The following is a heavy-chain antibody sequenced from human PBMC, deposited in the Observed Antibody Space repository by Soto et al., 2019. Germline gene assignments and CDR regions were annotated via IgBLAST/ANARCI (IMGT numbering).Heavy chain of an antibody. D-gene: IGHD2-15*01. CDR2: IYWDDDK. CDR3: AHRPSYCSGGSCYSGLDY. Sequence: QITLKESGPTLVKPTQTLTLTCTFSGFSLSTSAVGVGWIRQPPGKALEWLALIYWDDDKRYSPSLKSRLTITKDTSKNQVVLTMTNMDPVDTATYYCAHRPSYCSGGSCYSGLDYWGQGTLVTVS. V-gene: IGHV2-5*02. CDR1: GFSLSTSAVG. J-gene: IGHJ4*02.